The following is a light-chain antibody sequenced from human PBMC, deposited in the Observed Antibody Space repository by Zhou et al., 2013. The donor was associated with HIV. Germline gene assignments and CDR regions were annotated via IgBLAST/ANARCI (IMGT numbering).Light chain of an antibody. CDR1: QYISTY. CDR3: LQHNSYPPG. J-gene: IGKJ4*01. Sequence: AIRMTQSPSSLSASTGDRVTITCRASQYISTYLAWYQQKPGKAPNLLIYGASTLQNEVPSRFSGSGSGTEFTLTISSLQPEDFATYYCLQHNSYPPGFGGGTKVEIK. V-gene: IGKV1-8*01. CDR2: GAS.